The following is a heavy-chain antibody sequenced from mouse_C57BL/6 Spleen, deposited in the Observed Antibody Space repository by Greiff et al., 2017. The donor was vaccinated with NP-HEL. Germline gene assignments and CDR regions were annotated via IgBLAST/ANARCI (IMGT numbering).Heavy chain of an antibody. D-gene: IGHD1-1*01. CDR2: IDPSDSYT. Sequence: QVQLQQPGAELVMPGASVKLSCKASGYTFTSYWMHWVKQRPGQGLEWIGEIDPSDSYTNYNQKFKGKSTLTVDKSSSTAYMQLSSLTSEDSAVYYCARGIDYYGSSLYYFDYWGQGTTLTVSS. J-gene: IGHJ2*01. CDR3: ARGIDYYGSSLYYFDY. V-gene: IGHV1-69*01. CDR1: GYTFTSYW.